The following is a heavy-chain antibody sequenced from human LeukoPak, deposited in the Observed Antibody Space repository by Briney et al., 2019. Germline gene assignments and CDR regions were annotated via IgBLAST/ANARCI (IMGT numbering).Heavy chain of an antibody. CDR2: IYHSGST. CDR3: ARGYSSSWYYYYYYMDV. CDR1: TYSISSAYY. D-gene: IGHD6-13*01. Sequence: SETLSLTCSVSTYSISSAYYWGWIRQPPGKGLQWIGSIYHSGSTSYNPSPKSRVTISVDTSKNQFSLKLSSVTAADTAVYYCARGYSSSWYYYYYYMDVWGKGTTVTVSS. V-gene: IGHV4-38-2*02. J-gene: IGHJ6*03.